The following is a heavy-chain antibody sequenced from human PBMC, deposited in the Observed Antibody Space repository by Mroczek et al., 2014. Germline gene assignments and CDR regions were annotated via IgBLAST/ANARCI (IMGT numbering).Heavy chain of an antibody. V-gene: IGHV1-69*04. CDR2: IIPILGIA. D-gene: IGHD6-13*01. CDR3: ARVDKSWNFDY. CDR1: GGTFSSYT. Sequence: QVQLQQSGAEVKKPGSSVKVSCKASGGTFSSYTISWVRQAPGQGLEWMGRIIPILGIANYAQKFQGRVTITADKSTSTAYMELSSLRSEDTAVYYCARVDKSWNFDYWGQGTLVTVSS. J-gene: IGHJ4*02.